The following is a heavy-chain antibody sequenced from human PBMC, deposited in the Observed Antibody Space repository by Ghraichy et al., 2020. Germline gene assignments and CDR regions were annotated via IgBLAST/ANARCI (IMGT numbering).Heavy chain of an antibody. J-gene: IGHJ5*02. Sequence: SQTLSLTCTVSGGSISSYYWSWIRQPPGKGLEWIGYIYYSGSTNYNPSLKSRVTISVDTSKNQFSLKLSSVTAADTAVYYCARRRSGWGAPNENWFDPWGQGTLVTVSS. CDR3: ARRRSGWGAPNENWFDP. CDR2: IYYSGST. V-gene: IGHV4-59*08. CDR1: GGSISSYY. D-gene: IGHD1-26*01.